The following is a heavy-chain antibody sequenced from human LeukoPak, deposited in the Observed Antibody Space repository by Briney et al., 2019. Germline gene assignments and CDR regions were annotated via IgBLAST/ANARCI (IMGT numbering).Heavy chain of an antibody. CDR3: AKRIQSAMAMGY. CDR2: ISVSGGGT. D-gene: IGHD5-18*01. V-gene: IGHV3-23*01. Sequence: PGGSLRLSCAASGFTFSNYALSWVRQAPGKGLEWVSDISVSGGGTYYADSVKGRFTISRDNSKNTRYLPMNSLRAEDTAVYYCAKRIQSAMAMGYWGQGTLVTVSS. CDR1: GFTFSNYA. J-gene: IGHJ4*02.